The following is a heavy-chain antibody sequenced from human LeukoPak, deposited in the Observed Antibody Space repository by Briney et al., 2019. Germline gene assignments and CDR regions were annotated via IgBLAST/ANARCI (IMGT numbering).Heavy chain of an antibody. V-gene: IGHV1-2*02. CDR1: GYTFTSYY. J-gene: IGHJ6*03. CDR3: ASARSGELYMDV. CDR2: INPNSGGT. Sequence: ASVKVSCKASGYTFTSYYMHGVRQAPAQGLEWMGWINPNSGGTNYAQKFQGRVTMTRDTSISTAYMELSRLRSDDTAVYYCASARSGELYMDVWGRGTTVTISS. D-gene: IGHD3-16*01.